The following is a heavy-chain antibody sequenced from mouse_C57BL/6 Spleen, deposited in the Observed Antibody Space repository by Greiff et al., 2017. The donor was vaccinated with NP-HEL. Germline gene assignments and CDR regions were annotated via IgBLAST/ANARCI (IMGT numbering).Heavy chain of an antibody. CDR3: ARRDDGYYVGGYFDY. CDR2: IDPSDSYT. V-gene: IGHV1-50*01. CDR1: GYTFTSYW. J-gene: IGHJ2*01. D-gene: IGHD2-3*01. Sequence: QVQLQQPGAELVKPGASVKLSCKASGYTFTSYWMQWVKQRPGQGLEWIGEIDPSDSYTNYNQKCKGKATLTVDTSSSTAYMQLSSLTSEDPAVYYRARRDDGYYVGGYFDYWGQGTTLTVSS.